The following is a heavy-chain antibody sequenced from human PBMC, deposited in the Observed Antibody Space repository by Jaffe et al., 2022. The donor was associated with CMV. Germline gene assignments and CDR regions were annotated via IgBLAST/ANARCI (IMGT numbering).Heavy chain of an antibody. CDR3: ASLPRGNDYGDYVLYSLKNSTDY. CDR2: IYYSGST. CDR1: GGSISSSSYY. Sequence: QLQLQESGPGLVKPSETLSLTCTVSGGSISSSSYYWGWIRQPPGKGLEWIGSIYYSGSTYYNPSLKSRVTISVDTSKNQFSLKLSSVTAADTAVYYCASLPRGNDYGDYVLYSLKNSTDYWGQGTLVTVSS. J-gene: IGHJ4*02. V-gene: IGHV4-39*01. D-gene: IGHD4-17*01.